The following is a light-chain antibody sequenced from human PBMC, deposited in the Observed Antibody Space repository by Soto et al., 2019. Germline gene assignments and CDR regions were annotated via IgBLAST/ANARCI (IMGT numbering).Light chain of an antibody. Sequence: EIVLTQSPATLSLSPGERATLSCGASQSVSSYLASYQQKPGQAPRLLIYDATNRATGIPARFSGSGAGTDFTLTISSLEPEDFAVYYCQQRSNWPLTFGGGTTVEIK. CDR3: QQRSNWPLT. V-gene: IGKV3-11*01. J-gene: IGKJ4*01. CDR2: DAT. CDR1: QSVSSY.